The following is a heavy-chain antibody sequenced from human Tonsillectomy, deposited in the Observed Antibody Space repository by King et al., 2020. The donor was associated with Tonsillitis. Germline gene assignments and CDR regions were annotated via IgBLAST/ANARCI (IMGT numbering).Heavy chain of an antibody. CDR3: ERGTEYSNGPEIGRLGGMDV. J-gene: IGHJ6*02. CDR2: ISTYNINT. CDR1: GYTFTSHG. V-gene: IGHV1-18*04. D-gene: IGHD5-18*01. Sequence: QLVQSGAEVKKPGASVKVSCKASGYTFTSHGINWVRQARGQGLEWMGWISTYNINTNYAQNFQGRITMTTDTLTSTAYMELRSLRSDDTAVYYCERGTEYSNGPEIGRLGGMDVWGQGTTVAVSS.